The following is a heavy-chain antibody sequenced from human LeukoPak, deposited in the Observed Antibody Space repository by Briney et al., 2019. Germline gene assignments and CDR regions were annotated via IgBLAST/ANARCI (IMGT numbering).Heavy chain of an antibody. J-gene: IGHJ4*02. D-gene: IGHD2-21*01. V-gene: IGHV3-30*18. Sequence: QPGRSLRLSCAASGFTFSSYGMHWVRQAPGKGLEWVAVISYDGSNKYYADSVKGRFTISRDNSKNTLYLQMNSLRAEDTAVYYCVKDGGEPYFDYWGQGTLVTVSS. CDR1: GFTFSSYG. CDR2: ISYDGSNK. CDR3: VKDGGEPYFDY.